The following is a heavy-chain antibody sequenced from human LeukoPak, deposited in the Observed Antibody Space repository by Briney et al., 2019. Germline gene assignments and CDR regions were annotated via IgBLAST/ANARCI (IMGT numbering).Heavy chain of an antibody. V-gene: IGHV4-59*11. CDR2: IFYTGST. D-gene: IGHD5-24*01. CDR3: ARGYNTFDY. Sequence: SKTLSLTCTVSTGSISGHYWSWIRQPPGKGLEWIGYIFYTGSTNYNPSLKSRVTISVDTSKNQFSLKLSSVTAADTAMYYCARGYNTFDYWGQGTLVTVSS. J-gene: IGHJ4*02. CDR1: TGSISGHY.